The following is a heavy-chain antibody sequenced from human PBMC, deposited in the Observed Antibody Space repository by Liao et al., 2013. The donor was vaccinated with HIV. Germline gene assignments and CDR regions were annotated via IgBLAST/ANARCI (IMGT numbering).Heavy chain of an antibody. CDR3: ARDLPPNY. V-gene: IGHV4-61*10. Sequence: QVQLQESGPGLVKPSQTLSLTCTVSGASISSGSYHWSWIRQPAGKGLEWIGFVSYSGNTNYNPSLKSRVTISVDTSKNQFSLNLHSVTAADTAIYYCARDLPPNYWGQGTLVSVSS. CDR2: VSYSGNT. CDR1: GASISSGSYH. J-gene: IGHJ4*02.